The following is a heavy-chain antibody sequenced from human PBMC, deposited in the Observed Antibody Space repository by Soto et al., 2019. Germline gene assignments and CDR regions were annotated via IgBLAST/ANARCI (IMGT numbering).Heavy chain of an antibody. CDR1: GFTFSNYA. CDR3: AKDSSSWYGTLSANFDY. Sequence: GGSLRLSCVGSGFTFSNYAMHWVRQAPGKGLEYVSAISNDGGSTYYADSVKGRLTISRDNSKNTLYLQMNSLRAEDTAVYYCAKDSSSWYGTLSANFDYWGQGTLVTVSS. D-gene: IGHD6-13*01. V-gene: IGHV3-64*04. J-gene: IGHJ4*02. CDR2: ISNDGGST.